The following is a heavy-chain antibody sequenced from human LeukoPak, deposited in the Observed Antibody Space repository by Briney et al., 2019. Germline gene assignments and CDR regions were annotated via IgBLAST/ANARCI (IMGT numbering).Heavy chain of an antibody. Sequence: PGGSLRLSCAASGFTFSDYAMSWVRQAPGKGLEWLSVISGGSSGSTYYADSVTGRFTVSRDNSKNTLYLQMNSLRPEDTAVYYCARAGGGPTTLYWYFDLWGRGTLVTVSS. J-gene: IGHJ2*01. CDR1: GFTFSDYA. CDR3: ARAGGGPTTLYWYFDL. D-gene: IGHD1-7*01. V-gene: IGHV3-23*01. CDR2: ISGGSSGST.